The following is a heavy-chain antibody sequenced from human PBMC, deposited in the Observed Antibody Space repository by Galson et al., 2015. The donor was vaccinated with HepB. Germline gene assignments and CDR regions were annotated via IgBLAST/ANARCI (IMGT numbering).Heavy chain of an antibody. CDR1: GFTFSSYG. V-gene: IGHV3-33*01. D-gene: IGHD6-19*01. Sequence: SLRLSCAASGFTFSSYGMHWVRQAPGKGLEWVAVIWYDGSNKYYADSVKGRFTISRDNSKNTLYLQMNSLRAEDTAVYYCASPRGYSSGWSRLDYWGQGTLVTVSS. J-gene: IGHJ4*02. CDR3: ASPRGYSSGWSRLDY. CDR2: IWYDGSNK.